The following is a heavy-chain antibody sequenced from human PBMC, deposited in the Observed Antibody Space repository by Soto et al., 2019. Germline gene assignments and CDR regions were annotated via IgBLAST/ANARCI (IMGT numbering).Heavy chain of an antibody. V-gene: IGHV4-61*01. J-gene: IGHJ5*02. D-gene: IGHD6-13*01. CDR3: ASSIAARFYYWFDP. Sequence: SETLSLTCTVSGGSVSSGSYYWSWIRQPPGKGLEWIEYIYYSGSTNYNPSLKSRVTISVDTSKNQFSLKLSSVTAADTAVYYCASSIAARFYYWFDPWGQGTLVTVSS. CDR2: IYYSGST. CDR1: GGSVSSGSYY.